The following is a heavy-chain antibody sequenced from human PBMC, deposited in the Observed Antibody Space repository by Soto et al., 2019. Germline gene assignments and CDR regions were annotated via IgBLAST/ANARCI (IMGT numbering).Heavy chain of an antibody. CDR1: GGSISSYY. Sequence: SESLSLTCTVSGGSISSYYWSWIRQPAGKGLEWIGRIYTSGSTNYNPSLKSRVTMSVDTSKNQFSLKLSSVTAADTAVYYYARGPQSGRAAARGEVPLDVFYYYYYYGMDVWGQGTTVTVSS. CDR2: IYTSGST. J-gene: IGHJ6*02. D-gene: IGHD6-13*01. CDR3: ARGPQSGRAAARGEVPLDVFYYYYYYGMDV. V-gene: IGHV4-4*07.